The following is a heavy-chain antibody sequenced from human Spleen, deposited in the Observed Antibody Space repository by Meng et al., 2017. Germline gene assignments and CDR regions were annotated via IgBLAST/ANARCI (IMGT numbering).Heavy chain of an antibody. CDR3: ARGPTTMAHDFDY. CDR1: GGSFIDYY. Sequence: QLQLHRWGDGLLMPSETLSLTCVVSGGSFIDYYWSWIRQPPGKGLEWIGEINHSGSTNYNPSLESRATISVDTSQNNLSLKLSSVTAADSAVYYCARGPTTMAHDFDYWGQGTLVTVSS. D-gene: IGHD4-11*01. V-gene: IGHV4-34*01. J-gene: IGHJ4*02. CDR2: INHSGST.